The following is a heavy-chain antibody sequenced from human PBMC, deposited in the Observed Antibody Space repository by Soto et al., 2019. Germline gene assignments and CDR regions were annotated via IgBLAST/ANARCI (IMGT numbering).Heavy chain of an antibody. Sequence: QVQLVQSGAEVKKPGASVKVSCKASGYTFTSYYMHWVRQAPGQGLEWMGIINPSGGSTSYAQKFQGRVTMTRDTSTSTVYMELSSLRSEDTAVYYCAREELGIAAAGGWFDPWGQGTLVTVSS. J-gene: IGHJ5*02. CDR2: INPSGGST. CDR1: GYTFTSYY. D-gene: IGHD6-13*01. CDR3: AREELGIAAAGGWFDP. V-gene: IGHV1-46*01.